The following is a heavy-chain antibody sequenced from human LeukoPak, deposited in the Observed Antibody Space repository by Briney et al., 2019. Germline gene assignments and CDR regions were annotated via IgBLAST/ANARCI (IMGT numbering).Heavy chain of an antibody. D-gene: IGHD3-10*01. CDR2: IYYSGST. Sequence: SETLSLTCAVSGASVSSHYWSWIRQPPGKGLEWIGYIYYSGSTSYNPSLKSRVTISVDTSRNQFSLKLSSVTAADTAVYYCAGMIRGVPLDWFDPWGQGTLVTVSS. J-gene: IGHJ5*02. V-gene: IGHV4-59*08. CDR1: GASVSSHY. CDR3: AGMIRGVPLDWFDP.